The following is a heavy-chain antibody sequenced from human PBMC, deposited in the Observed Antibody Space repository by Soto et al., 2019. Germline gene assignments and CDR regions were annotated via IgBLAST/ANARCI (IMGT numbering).Heavy chain of an antibody. CDR1: GFTFSSYA. V-gene: IGHV3-23*01. CDR2: MSYTGGST. D-gene: IGHD3-10*01. CDR3: AKGGWYGESSFYY. J-gene: IGHJ4*02. Sequence: GGSLRLSCAASGFTFSSYAMSWVRQGPGKGLEWVSSMSYTGGSTYYADSMKGRFTTSRDNTNNTPYLQMNSTSAEDTAVYCCAKGGWYGESSFYYWGQGTLVTVSS.